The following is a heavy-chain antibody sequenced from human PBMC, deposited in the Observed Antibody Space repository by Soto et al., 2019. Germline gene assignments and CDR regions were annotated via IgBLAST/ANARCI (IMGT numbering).Heavy chain of an antibody. J-gene: IGHJ4*02. CDR3: ARDGAWRDFDWPFYPSIDY. D-gene: IGHD3-9*01. CDR2: IIPILGIA. V-gene: IGHV1-69*04. Sequence: ASVKVSCKASGGTFSSYTISWVRQAPGQGLEWMGRIIPILGIANYAQKFQGRVTITADKSTSTAYMELSSLRSEDTAVYYCARDGAWRDFDWPFYPSIDYWGQGTLVTVSS. CDR1: GGTFSSYT.